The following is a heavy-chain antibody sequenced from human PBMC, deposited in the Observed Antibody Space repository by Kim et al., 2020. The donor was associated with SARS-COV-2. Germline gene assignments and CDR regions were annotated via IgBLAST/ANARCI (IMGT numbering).Heavy chain of an antibody. D-gene: IGHD6-13*01. V-gene: IGHV3-7*03. J-gene: IGHJ4*02. CDR3: ARALPGIAAAGTNDY. Sequence: DSVKGRFTISRDNAKNSLYLQMNSLRAEDTAVYYCARALPGIAAAGTNDYWGQGTLVTVSS.